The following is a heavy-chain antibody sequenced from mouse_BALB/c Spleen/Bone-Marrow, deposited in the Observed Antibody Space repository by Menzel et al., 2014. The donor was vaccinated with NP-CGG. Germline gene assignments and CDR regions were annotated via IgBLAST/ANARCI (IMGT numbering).Heavy chain of an antibody. J-gene: IGHJ3*01. CDR2: IDPANGNT. V-gene: IGHV14-3*02. CDR3: ARYSGTTATPY. Sequence: EVKLMESGAELVKPGASVKLSCTASGFNIKDTYMHWVKQRPEQGLEWIGRIDPANGNTKYDPKFQGKATITADTSSNTAYLQLSSLTSEDTAVYYCARYSGTTATPYWGQGTLVTVSA. CDR1: GFNIKDTY. D-gene: IGHD1-2*01.